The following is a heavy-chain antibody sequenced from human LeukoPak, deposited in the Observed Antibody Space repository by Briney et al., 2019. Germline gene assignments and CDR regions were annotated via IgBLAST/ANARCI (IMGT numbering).Heavy chain of an antibody. J-gene: IGHJ4*02. D-gene: IGHD5-12*01. Sequence: ASVKVSCKASGYTFTGYYMHWVRQAPGQGLEWMGWINPNSGGTNYARKFQGRVTMTRDTSISTAYMELSRLRSDDTAVYYCARATPDVDIDYWGQGTLVTVSS. CDR2: INPNSGGT. CDR1: GYTFTGYY. CDR3: ARATPDVDIDY. V-gene: IGHV1-2*02.